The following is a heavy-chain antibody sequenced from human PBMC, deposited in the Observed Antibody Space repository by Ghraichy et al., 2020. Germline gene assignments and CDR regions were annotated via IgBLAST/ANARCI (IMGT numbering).Heavy chain of an antibody. CDR2: INHSGST. CDR1: GGSFRGYY. J-gene: IGHJ6*02. V-gene: IGHV4-34*01. CDR3: ARVYCSSTSCFYGMDV. D-gene: IGHD2-2*01. Sequence: LSLTCAVYGGSFRGYYWSWIRQPPGKGLEWIGEINHSGSTNYNPSLRSRVTISVDTSKNQFSLKLSSVTAADTAVYYCARVYCSSTSCFYGMDVWGQGTTVTVSS.